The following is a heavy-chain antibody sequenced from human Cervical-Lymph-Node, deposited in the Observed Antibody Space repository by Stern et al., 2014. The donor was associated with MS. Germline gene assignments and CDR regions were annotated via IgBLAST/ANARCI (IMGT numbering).Heavy chain of an antibody. CDR3: ARDYGDYAFDY. D-gene: IGHD4-17*01. CDR1: GYSFTANW. J-gene: IGHJ4*02. Sequence: EVPLEESGAEVKKPGESLKISCKGSGYSFTANWIAWWRQMPGQGLEWMGLIYPSDSDTRYSPSIQGQVAISADKYLSTAYLQWSSLKASDTAMYYCARDYGDYAFDYWGQGTLVTVSS. CDR2: IYPSDSDT. V-gene: IGHV5-51*01.